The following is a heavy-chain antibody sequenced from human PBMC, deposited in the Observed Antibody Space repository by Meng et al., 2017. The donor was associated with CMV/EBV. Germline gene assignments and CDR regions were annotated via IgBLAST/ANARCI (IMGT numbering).Heavy chain of an antibody. CDR1: GYTLTSYY. D-gene: IGHD6-13*01. CDR2: INPSGGST. J-gene: IGHJ4*02. Sequence: QVHPGQSGAEVNKPGASVNVSCKASGYTLTSYYMHLVRQAPGQGLEWMGIINPSGGSTSYAQKFQGRVTMTRDTSTSTVYMELSSLRSEDTAVYYCALAEYSSSLFDYWGQGTLVTVSS. CDR3: ALAEYSSSLFDY. V-gene: IGHV1-46*01.